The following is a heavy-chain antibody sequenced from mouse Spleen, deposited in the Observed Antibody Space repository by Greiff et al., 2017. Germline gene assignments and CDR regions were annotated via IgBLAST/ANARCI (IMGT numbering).Heavy chain of an antibody. D-gene: IGHD1-1*01. Sequence: GGGLVQPKGSLKLSCAAPGFSCNTYAMNWVRQAPGKGLEWVARIRSKSNNYATYYADSVKDRFTISRDDSESMLYLQMNNLKTEDTAMYYCVRLYGSSHWYAMDYWGQGTSVTVSS. J-gene: IGHJ4*01. CDR2: IRSKSNNYAT. CDR1: GFSCNTYA. CDR3: VRLYGSSHWYAMDY. V-gene: IGHV10-1*01.